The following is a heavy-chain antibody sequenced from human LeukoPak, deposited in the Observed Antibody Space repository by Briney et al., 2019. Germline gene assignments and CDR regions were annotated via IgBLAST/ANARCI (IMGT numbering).Heavy chain of an antibody. CDR2: VYYTGNT. Sequence: SETLSLTCAVYGGSFSGYYWSWIRQPPGKGLEWIGSVYYTGNTYYNPSLKSRVTLSVDTSKNQFSLKLSSMTAADTAVYYCARDPKRSLDAFDIWGLGTMVTVSS. D-gene: IGHD3-10*01. CDR3: ARDPKRSLDAFDI. J-gene: IGHJ3*02. V-gene: IGHV4-34*01. CDR1: GGSFSGYY.